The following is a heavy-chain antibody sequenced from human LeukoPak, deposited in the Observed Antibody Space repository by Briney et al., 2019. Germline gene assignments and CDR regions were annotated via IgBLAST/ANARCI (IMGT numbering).Heavy chain of an antibody. J-gene: IGHJ4*02. Sequence: GGSLRLSCAASGFTFSDYFMSWIRQAPGKGLQWVSYISSDGSIIKYADSVKGRLTISRDNAKNSLYLQMKSLRAEDTAVCYCARGSFGPGRPVYWGQGTLVTVSS. CDR1: GFTFSDYF. CDR3: ARGSFGPGRPVY. CDR2: ISSDGSII. V-gene: IGHV3-11*01. D-gene: IGHD3/OR15-3a*01.